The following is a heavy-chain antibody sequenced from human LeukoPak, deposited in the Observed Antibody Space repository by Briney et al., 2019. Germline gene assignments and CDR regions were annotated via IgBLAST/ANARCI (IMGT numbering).Heavy chain of an antibody. CDR1: VFIFSSYS. CDR3: ARDPLDY. V-gene: IGHV3-48*02. CDR2: ISIGSSTI. J-gene: IGHJ4*02. Sequence: GGSLRLSCVASVFIFSSYSMNGVRQAPGRGRDWVSYISIGSSTIYYADSVKGRFTISRDNAKNSLYLQMNSLRDEDTAVYYWARDPLDYWGRGTLVTVSS.